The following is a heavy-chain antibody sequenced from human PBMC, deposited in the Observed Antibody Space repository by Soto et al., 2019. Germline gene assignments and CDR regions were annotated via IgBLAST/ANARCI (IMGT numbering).Heavy chain of an antibody. V-gene: IGHV1-69*18. CDR3: ARIGVGSRR. J-gene: IGHJ3*01. D-gene: IGHD1-26*01. CDR2: LAPISGSP. Sequence: VQMVQSGAEVKEPGSSVKVSCTNSGDTFSHYVMSWVRQAPGQGLEWMGSLAPISGSPNYAERFEVRLTISADAGTSTMYMELRSRKYDDTAVYYCARIGVGSRRWGQGTMVTVSS. CDR1: GDTFSHYV.